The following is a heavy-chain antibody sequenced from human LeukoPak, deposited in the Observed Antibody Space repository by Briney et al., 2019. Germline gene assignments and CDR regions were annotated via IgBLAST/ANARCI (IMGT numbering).Heavy chain of an antibody. D-gene: IGHD6-13*01. CDR2: INPNSGGT. CDR1: GYTFTGYY. CDR3: ARVFGAAAGPFDY. J-gene: IGHJ4*02. Sequence: ASVKVSCKSPGYTFTGYYLHWVRQAPGQGLEWMGWINPNSGGTNYAQKFQGRVTMTRDTSISTAYMELSRLRSDDTAVYYCARVFGAAAGPFDYWGQGTLVTVSS. V-gene: IGHV1-2*02.